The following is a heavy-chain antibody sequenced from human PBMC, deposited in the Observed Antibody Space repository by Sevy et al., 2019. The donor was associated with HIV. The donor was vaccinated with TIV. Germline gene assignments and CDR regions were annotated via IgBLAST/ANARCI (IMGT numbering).Heavy chain of an antibody. CDR1: GFTFITYN. CDR2: VSGSSNYI. V-gene: IGHV3-21*06. D-gene: IGHD1-26*01. Sequence: GSLRLSCAASGFTFITYNMNWVRQAPGKGLEWVSSVSGSSNYIYYAESLKGRFIISRDNAKNTLYLQINSLRADDTAVYYCARGPPDGSYDYFHYWGQGTLVTVSS. J-gene: IGHJ4*02. CDR3: ARGPPDGSYDYFHY.